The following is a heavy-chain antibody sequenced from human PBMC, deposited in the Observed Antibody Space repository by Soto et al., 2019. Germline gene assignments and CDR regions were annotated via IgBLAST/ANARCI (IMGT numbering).Heavy chain of an antibody. CDR2: IIPIFGTA. D-gene: IGHD6-19*01. V-gene: IGHV1-69*13. CDR1: GVTFSSYA. Sequence: SVKVSCKASGVTFSSYAISWVRQAPGQGLEWMGGIIPIFGTANYAQKFQGRVTITADESTSTAYMELSSLRSEDTAVYYCARDSTAVAGTYYYYYGMDVWGQGTTVTVSS. CDR3: ARDSTAVAGTYYYYYGMDV. J-gene: IGHJ6*02.